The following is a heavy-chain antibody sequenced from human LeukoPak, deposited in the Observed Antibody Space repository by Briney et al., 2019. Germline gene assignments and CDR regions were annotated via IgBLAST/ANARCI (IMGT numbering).Heavy chain of an antibody. CDR2: IYYSGST. D-gene: IGHD1-1*01. CDR1: GASISSYY. Sequence: SETLSLTFTVSGASISSYYWSWIRQPPGKGLEWIGYIYYSGSTNYNPSLKSRVTMSVDTSKNQFSLNLSSVTAADTAVYYCARPPSTGPDYWGQGTLVTVSS. V-gene: IGHV4-59*08. J-gene: IGHJ4*02. CDR3: ARPPSTGPDY.